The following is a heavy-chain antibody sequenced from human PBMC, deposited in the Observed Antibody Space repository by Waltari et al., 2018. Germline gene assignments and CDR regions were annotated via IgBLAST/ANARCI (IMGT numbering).Heavy chain of an antibody. CDR2: ISYNERNI. V-gene: IGHV3-30*04. J-gene: IGHJ6*03. CDR3: ARDYCDRTNCHYMDV. CDR1: EFTFSSYA. Sequence: QVQLVESGGGVVQPGRSLRLSCTASEFTFSSYAMPWVRQAPGKGLEWVAVISYNERNIYYVDSVKGRFTISRDNSKKMLYLQMNSLIIEDTAVYYCARDYCDRTNCHYMDVWGQGTTVTVSS. D-gene: IGHD3-22*01.